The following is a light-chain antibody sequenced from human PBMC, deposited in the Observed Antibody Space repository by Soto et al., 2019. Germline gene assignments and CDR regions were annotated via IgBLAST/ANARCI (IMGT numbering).Light chain of an antibody. CDR1: ETISRW. CDR2: AAS. Sequence: DIQMTQSRSTLSSSVGSRVTITCRASETISRWLAWYQQKPGKAPKILIYAASTLESGLPSRFRGSGSGTEFTLTISSLQPDDFATYYCQQYNTYSTFGQGTRLEIK. V-gene: IGKV1-5*01. CDR3: QQYNTYST. J-gene: IGKJ5*01.